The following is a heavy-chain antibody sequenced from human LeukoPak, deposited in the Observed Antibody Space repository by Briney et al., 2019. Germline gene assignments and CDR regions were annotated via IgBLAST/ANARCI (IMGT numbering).Heavy chain of an antibody. D-gene: IGHD6-13*01. V-gene: IGHV4-38-2*02. CDR1: GYSISSGYY. CDR3: ARRKYSSSPTFDY. CDR2: IYYSGST. J-gene: IGHJ4*02. Sequence: PSETLSLTCTVSGYSISSGYYWGWIRQPPGKGLEWIGSIYYSGSTHYNPSLKSRATISVDTSKNQFSLKLSSVTAADTAVYYCARRKYSSSPTFDYWGQGTLVTVSS.